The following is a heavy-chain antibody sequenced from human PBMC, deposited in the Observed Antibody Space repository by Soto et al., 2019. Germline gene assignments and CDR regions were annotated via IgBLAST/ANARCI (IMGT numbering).Heavy chain of an antibody. CDR1: GFTFSSYG. CDR3: AKDRDTAMVTHYYYYGMDV. J-gene: IGHJ6*02. D-gene: IGHD5-18*01. V-gene: IGHV3-30*18. Sequence: QVQLVESGGGVVQPGRSLRLSCAASGFTFSSYGMHWVRQAPGKGLEWVAVISYVGSNKAYADTVKGRFTISRDNSKNTLYLQMNSLRAEDTAVYYCAKDRDTAMVTHYYYYGMDVWGQGTTVTVSS. CDR2: ISYVGSNK.